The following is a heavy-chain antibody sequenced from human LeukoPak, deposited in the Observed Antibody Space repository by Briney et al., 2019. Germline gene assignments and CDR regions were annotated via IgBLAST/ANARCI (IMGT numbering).Heavy chain of an antibody. D-gene: IGHD3-22*01. CDR3: AKDLDYYDSSGTFDY. V-gene: IGHV3-23*01. Sequence: GGSLRLSCAASGFTFSSYAMSWVRQAPGEGLEWVSAISGSGGSTYYADSVKGRFTISRDNSKNTLYLQMNSLRAEDTAVYYCAKDLDYYDSSGTFDYWGQGTLVTVSS. J-gene: IGHJ4*02. CDR2: ISGSGGST. CDR1: GFTFSSYA.